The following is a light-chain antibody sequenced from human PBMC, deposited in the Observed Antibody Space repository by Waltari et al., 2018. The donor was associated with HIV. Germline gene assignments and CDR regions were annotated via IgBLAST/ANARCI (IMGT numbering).Light chain of an antibody. J-gene: IGLJ2*01. CDR2: EVS. Sequence: QSALTQPASVSGSPGQSITISCTATSSDVGGYNYVSWYQHHPGKAPKLLIYEVSNRPSGVSNRFSGSKSGNTASLIISGLQAEDEADYYCSSYTSSSTLAVFGGGTKLTVL. CDR1: SSDVGGYNY. V-gene: IGLV2-14*01. CDR3: SSYTSSSTLAV.